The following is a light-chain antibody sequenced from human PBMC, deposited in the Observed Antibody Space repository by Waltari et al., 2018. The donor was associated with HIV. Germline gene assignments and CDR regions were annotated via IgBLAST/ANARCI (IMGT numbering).Light chain of an antibody. Sequence: SYELTQPPSVSASPGQTARITCSGDALPKRYAYWYQQKSGQAPVLVTYEDSKRPSGIPERCSGSSSGTMATLTISGAQVEDEADYYCYSRDSSGNSWVFGGGTKLTVL. CDR3: YSRDSSGNSWV. V-gene: IGLV3-10*01. CDR1: ALPKRY. J-gene: IGLJ3*02. CDR2: EDS.